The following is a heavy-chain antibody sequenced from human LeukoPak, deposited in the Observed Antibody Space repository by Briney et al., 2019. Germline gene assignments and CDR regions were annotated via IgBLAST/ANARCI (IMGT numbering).Heavy chain of an antibody. CDR1: GGSFSGYY. Sequence: PSETLSLTCAVYGGSFSGYYWSWIRQPPGRGLEWIGEINHSGSTNYNPSLKSRVTISVGTSKNQFSLKLSSVTAADTAVYYCARGRQVIMVRGVIRGWFDPWGQGILVAVSS. CDR3: ARGRQVIMVRGVIRGWFDP. CDR2: INHSGST. V-gene: IGHV4-34*01. J-gene: IGHJ5*02. D-gene: IGHD3-10*01.